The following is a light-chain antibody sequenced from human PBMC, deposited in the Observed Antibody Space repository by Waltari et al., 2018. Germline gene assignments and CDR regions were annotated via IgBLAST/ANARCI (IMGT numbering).Light chain of an antibody. V-gene: IGLV2-23*02. CDR1: SSAVGSYNL. CDR3: CSYAGSSTSVV. Sequence: QSALTQPASVSGSPGQSITISCTGTSSAVGSYNLVPWYQQHPGKAPKLMIYEVSKRPSGVSNRFSGSKSGNTASLTISGLQAEDEADYYCCSYAGSSTSVVFGGGTKLTVL. CDR2: EVS. J-gene: IGLJ2*01.